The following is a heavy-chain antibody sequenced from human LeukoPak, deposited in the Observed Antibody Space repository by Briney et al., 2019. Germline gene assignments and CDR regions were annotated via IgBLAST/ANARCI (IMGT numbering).Heavy chain of an antibody. Sequence: GGSLRLSCAASGFTFSSYAMSWVRQAPGKGLEWVSAISGSGGSTYYADSVKGRFTISRDNSKNTLYLQMNSLRAEDTAVYYCAKDRSSGYSSGWYSVWGQGTLVTVSS. D-gene: IGHD6-19*01. CDR3: AKDRSSGYSSGWYSV. CDR1: GFTFSSYA. J-gene: IGHJ4*02. V-gene: IGHV3-23*01. CDR2: ISGSGGST.